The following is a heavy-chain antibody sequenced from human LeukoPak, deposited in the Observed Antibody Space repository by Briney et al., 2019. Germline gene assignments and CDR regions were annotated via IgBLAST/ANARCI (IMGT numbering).Heavy chain of an antibody. CDR1: GGSISRYY. CDR2: THYSGNT. CDR3: ASVNYSFHY. D-gene: IGHD1-26*01. Sequence: SETLSLTCTVSGGSISRYYWSWIRQPPGKGLEWIGYTHYSGNTDYNPSLKSRVTISIDMSKNQFSLRLSSVTAADTAVYYCASVNYSFHYWGQGTLVTVSS. V-gene: IGHV4-59*08. J-gene: IGHJ4*02.